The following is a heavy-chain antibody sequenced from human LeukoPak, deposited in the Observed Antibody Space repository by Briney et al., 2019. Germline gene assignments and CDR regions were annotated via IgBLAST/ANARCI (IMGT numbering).Heavy chain of an antibody. CDR1: GYTFTGYY. V-gene: IGHV1-2*02. D-gene: IGHD2-2*01. CDR2: INPNSGGT. CDR3: ARKYQLPSSSGAMRERTLLGPYFDY. J-gene: IGHJ4*02. Sequence: GASVKVSCKASGYTFTGYYMHWVRQAPGQGLEWMGWINPNSGGTNYAQKFQGRVTMTRDTSISTAYMELSRLRSDDTAVYYCARKYQLPSSSGAMRERTLLGPYFDYWGQGTLVTVSS.